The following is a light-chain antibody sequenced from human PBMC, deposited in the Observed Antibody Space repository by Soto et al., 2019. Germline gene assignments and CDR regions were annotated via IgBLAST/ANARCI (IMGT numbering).Light chain of an antibody. V-gene: IGLV2-14*01. CDR1: SSDVGGYNY. J-gene: IGLJ1*01. CDR2: DVS. CDR3: SSYTSSTTYV. Sequence: QSVLTQPASVSGSPGQSITISCTGTSSDVGGYNYVSWYQQHPGKAPKLMIYDVSNRPSGVSNRFSGSKSGNTASLTISGLQAEDDDDYYSSSYTSSTTYVVGTRTKVTDL.